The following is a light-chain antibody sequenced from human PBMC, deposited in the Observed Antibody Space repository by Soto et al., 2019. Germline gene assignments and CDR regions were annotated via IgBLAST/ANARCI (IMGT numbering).Light chain of an antibody. Sequence: EIVLTQSPVILSVSPGESVTLSCRASQSVTRNLAWHQQVPGQAPRLLVYHARVRATGIPARCSGRGAGTEFSPTITTLQSEDFEIYFCQQPHDWPPIPSGQGTRREIK. J-gene: IGKJ5*01. CDR2: HAR. CDR3: QQPHDWPPIP. V-gene: IGKV3-15*01. CDR1: QSVTRN.